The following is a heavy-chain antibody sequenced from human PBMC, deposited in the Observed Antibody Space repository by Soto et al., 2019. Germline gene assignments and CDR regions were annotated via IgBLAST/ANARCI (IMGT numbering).Heavy chain of an antibody. CDR3: AVSGGGTYYDFWSVDY. V-gene: IGHV1-3*01. CDR1: GYTFTSYA. J-gene: IGHJ4*02. D-gene: IGHD3-3*01. CDR2: INAGNGNT. Sequence: ASVKVSCKASGYTFTSYAMHWVRQAPGQRLEWMGWINAGNGNTKYSQKFQGRVTITRDTSASTAYMELSSLRSEDTAVYYCAVSGGGTYYDFWSVDYWGQGTLVTVSS.